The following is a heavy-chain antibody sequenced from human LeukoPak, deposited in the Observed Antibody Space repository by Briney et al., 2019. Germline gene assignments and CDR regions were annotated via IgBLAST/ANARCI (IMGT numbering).Heavy chain of an antibody. Sequence: GGSLRLSCAASGFTFSGYAMHWVRQAPGKGLEWVAVISYDGSNKYYADSVKGRFTISRDNSKNTLYLQMNSLRAEDTAVYYCAKQTPFNSRGSIDYWGQGTLVTVSS. CDR3: AKQTPFNSRGSIDY. CDR2: ISYDGSNK. CDR1: GFTFSGYA. J-gene: IGHJ4*02. V-gene: IGHV3-30*04. D-gene: IGHD6-19*01.